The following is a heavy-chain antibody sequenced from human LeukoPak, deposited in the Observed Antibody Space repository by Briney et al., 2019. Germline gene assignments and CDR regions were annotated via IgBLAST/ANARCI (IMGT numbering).Heavy chain of an antibody. CDR2: ISDDGSNK. V-gene: IGHV3-30-3*01. D-gene: IGHD2-21*02. CDR3: ARGELLTNCGGDCYSDFDY. J-gene: IGHJ4*02. CDR1: GFTFSRYS. Sequence: PGGSLRLSCASSGFTFSRYSMHWLRQAPGKGLEWVAVISDDGSNKYYADSVKGRFTISRDNSKNTLYLQMNSLRAEDTAVYYCARGELLTNCGGDCYSDFDYWGQGTLVTVSS.